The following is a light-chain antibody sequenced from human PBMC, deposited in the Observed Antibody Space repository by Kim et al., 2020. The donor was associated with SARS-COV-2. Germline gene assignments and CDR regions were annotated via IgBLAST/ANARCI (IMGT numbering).Light chain of an antibody. CDR1: KLGDKY. Sequence: SSELTQPPSVSVSPGQSASITCSGDKLGDKYACWYQQKPGQSPVLVIYQDSKRPSGIPERFSGSNSGNTATLTISRTQAMDEADYYCQAWDSSTVVFGGGTQLTVL. CDR3: QAWDSSTVV. J-gene: IGLJ2*01. V-gene: IGLV3-1*01. CDR2: QDS.